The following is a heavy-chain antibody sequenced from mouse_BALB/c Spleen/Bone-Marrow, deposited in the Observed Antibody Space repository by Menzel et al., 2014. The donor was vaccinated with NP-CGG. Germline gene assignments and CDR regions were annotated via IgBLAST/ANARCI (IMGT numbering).Heavy chain of an antibody. CDR2: IDPSDSET. D-gene: IGHD2-1*01. CDR3: ARSGGNYVSFAY. CDR1: GYTFTSYW. V-gene: IGHV1-69*02. J-gene: IGHJ3*01. Sequence: QVQLKDSGAELVKPGAPVKLSCKASGYTFTSYWMNWVKQRPGRGLEWIGRIDPSDSETHYNQKFKDKATLTVDKSSSTAYIQLSSLTSEDSAVYYCARSGGNYVSFAYWGQGTLVTVS.